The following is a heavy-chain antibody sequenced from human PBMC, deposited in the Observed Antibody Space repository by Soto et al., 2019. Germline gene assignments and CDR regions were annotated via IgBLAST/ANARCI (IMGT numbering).Heavy chain of an antibody. V-gene: IGHV3-48*01. J-gene: IGHJ6*03. Sequence: GGSLRLSCAASGFTFSHYSMNWVRQAPGKGLEWVSYIGSSRSTIYYADSVKGRFTISRDNAKNSLYLQMNSLRAEDTAVYYCARDYYYYYMDVWGKGTTVTVSS. CDR3: ARDYYYYYMDV. CDR2: IGSSRSTI. CDR1: GFTFSHYS.